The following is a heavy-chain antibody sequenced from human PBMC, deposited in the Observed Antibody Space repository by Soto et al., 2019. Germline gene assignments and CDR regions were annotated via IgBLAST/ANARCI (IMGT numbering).Heavy chain of an antibody. V-gene: IGHV1-69*08. Sequence: QVQLVQSGAEVKKPGSSVKVSCKASGGTFSSYTISWVRQAPGQGLEWMGRIIPILGIANYAQKFQGRVTITADKATSTAYMELSSLRSEDTAVYYCAREVGATTSYYYYYYMDVWGKGTTVTVSS. J-gene: IGHJ6*03. CDR3: AREVGATTSYYYYYYMDV. D-gene: IGHD1-26*01. CDR1: GGTFSSYT. CDR2: IIPILGIA.